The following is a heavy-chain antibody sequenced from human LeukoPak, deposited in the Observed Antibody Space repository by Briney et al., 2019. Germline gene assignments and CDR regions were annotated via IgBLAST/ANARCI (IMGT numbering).Heavy chain of an antibody. CDR1: GFTFSSYA. J-gene: IGHJ3*02. CDR3: AKTEGDFYDSSGRDAFDI. D-gene: IGHD3-22*01. CDR2: ISGSGGST. V-gene: IGHV3-23*01. Sequence: PGGSLRLSCAASGFTFSSYAMSWVRQAPGKGLEWVSAISGSGGSTYYADSVKDRFTISRDNSKNTLYLQMNSLRAEDTAVYYCAKTEGDFYDSSGRDAFDIWGQGTMVTVSS.